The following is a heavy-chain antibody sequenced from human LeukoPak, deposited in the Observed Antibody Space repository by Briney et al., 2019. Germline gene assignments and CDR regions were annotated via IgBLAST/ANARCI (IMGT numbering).Heavy chain of an antibody. J-gene: IGHJ5*02. D-gene: IGHD3-9*01. Sequence: ASVKVSCKASGYTFSGYYMHWVRQAPGQGLEWMGWINPNSGGTNYAQKLQGRVTMTTDTSTSTAYMELRSLRSDDTAVYYCARDYYDILTGYYIPADPWGQGTLVTVSS. CDR3: ARDYYDILTGYYIPADP. CDR1: GYTFSGYY. V-gene: IGHV1-2*02. CDR2: INPNSGGT.